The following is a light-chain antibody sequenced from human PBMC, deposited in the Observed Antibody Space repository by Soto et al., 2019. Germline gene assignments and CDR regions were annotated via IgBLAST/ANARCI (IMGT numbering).Light chain of an antibody. CDR3: QQYDSLPPT. Sequence: DIQMTQSPSSLSASIGDRVTITCQASKDISNFLNWYRQRPGKAPELLIYDASDLKTGGPPRFSGSGSGTDFTFTISSLQPEDFATYYCQQYDSLPPTFGGGTKVEIK. CDR1: KDISNF. V-gene: IGKV1-33*01. CDR2: DAS. J-gene: IGKJ4*01.